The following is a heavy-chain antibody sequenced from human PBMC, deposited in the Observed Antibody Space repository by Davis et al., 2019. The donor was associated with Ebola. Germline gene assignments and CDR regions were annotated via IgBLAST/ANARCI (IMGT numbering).Heavy chain of an antibody. D-gene: IGHD1-26*01. Sequence: MPSETLSLTCTVSPVSFSSGSSYWTWIRQPPGKGLEWIGYIYYIGSTNYNPSLKSRVTISIDTSENQFSLRLTSVTAADTAVYYCANLIVGPTGRDSWGQGTLVTVSS. CDR2: IYYIGST. J-gene: IGHJ5*01. CDR1: PVSFSSGSSY. CDR3: ANLIVGPTGRDS. V-gene: IGHV4-61*01.